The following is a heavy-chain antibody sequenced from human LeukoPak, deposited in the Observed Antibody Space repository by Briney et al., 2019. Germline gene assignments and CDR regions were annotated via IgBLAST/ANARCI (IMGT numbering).Heavy chain of an antibody. J-gene: IGHJ4*02. D-gene: IGHD3/OR15-3a*01. CDR1: GFTFSSYG. CDR3: ARDRTGNHYFDY. V-gene: IGHV3-33*01. Sequence: SGGSLRLSCAASGFTFSSYGMHWVRQAPGKGLEWVAIIWSHGNNPYYADSVKGRFTISRDNFKNTVYLQVNSLRAEDTAVYYCARDRTGNHYFDYWGQGTLVTVSS. CDR2: IWSHGNNP.